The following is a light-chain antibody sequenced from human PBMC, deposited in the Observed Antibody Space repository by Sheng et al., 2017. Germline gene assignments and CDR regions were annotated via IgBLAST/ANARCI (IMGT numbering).Light chain of an antibody. CDR2: DDG. CDR1: NIGMKS. V-gene: IGLV3-21*02. CDR3: QVWDPFSHQSV. Sequence: SYVLTQPPSVSVAPGQTATITCGEDNIGMKSVHWYQQKPGQAPLLIVHDDGDRPSGIPERFSGSNSENTATLTISRVGAGDEADYHCQVWDPFSHQSVFGGGTKLTVL. J-gene: IGLJ3*02.